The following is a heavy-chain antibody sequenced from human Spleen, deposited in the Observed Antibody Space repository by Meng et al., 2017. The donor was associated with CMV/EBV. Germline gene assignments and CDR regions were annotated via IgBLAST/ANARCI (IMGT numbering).Heavy chain of an antibody. D-gene: IGHD6-13*01. Sequence: QVQLQESGPGLVKPSETLSLTCTVPGGPINSSSYYWGWIRQPPGKGLEWIGSIYYSGRTYYNPSLKSRVTISVDTSKNQFSLKLSSVTAADTAVYYCARPIAAAGWFDPWGQGTLVTVSS. J-gene: IGHJ5*02. CDR1: GGPINSSSYY. CDR3: ARPIAAAGWFDP. CDR2: IYYSGRT. V-gene: IGHV4-39*01.